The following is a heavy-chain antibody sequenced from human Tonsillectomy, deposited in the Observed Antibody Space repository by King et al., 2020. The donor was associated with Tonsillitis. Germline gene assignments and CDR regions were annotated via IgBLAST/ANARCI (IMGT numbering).Heavy chain of an antibody. CDR2: IYPGDSDI. D-gene: IGHD3-22*01. CDR1: GYDFTSHW. J-gene: IGHJ4*02. CDR3: ARSDISGYYSLFDY. V-gene: IGHV5-51*01. Sequence: VQLVQSGAEVKKPGESLKISCKGSGYDFTSHWIGWVRQMPGKGMEWMGIIYPGDSDIRHSPSFEGHVTISADKSITTAYLQWSSLKASDTAMHYCARSDISGYYSLFDYWGRGTLVTVSS.